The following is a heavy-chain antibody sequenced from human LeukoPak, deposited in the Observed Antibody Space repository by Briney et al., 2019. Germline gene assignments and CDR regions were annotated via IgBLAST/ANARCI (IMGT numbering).Heavy chain of an antibody. J-gene: IGHJ3*02. CDR3: AKLKAYDGFDI. CDR1: GFAFSDYG. V-gene: IGHV3-33*06. Sequence: PGGSLRLSCAASGFAFSDYGMHWVRPPPGKGLEWVALMSYDGSNTYYADSVKGRFTISRDNSKNTLYLQINSLRAEDTAVYYCAKLKAYDGFDIWGQGTMVTVSS. CDR2: MSYDGSNT.